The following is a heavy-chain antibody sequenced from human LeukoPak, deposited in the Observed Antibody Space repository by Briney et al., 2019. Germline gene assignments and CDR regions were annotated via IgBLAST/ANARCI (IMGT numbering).Heavy chain of an antibody. CDR3: ARGDYTVLAGSPFDL. Sequence: PSETLSLTCSVSGDAITSGDDYWNWIRQSPGKGLQWIGYIFFTGSTYYNPSLGSRFTISLDAPKNQFSLRLNSVTAADTAVYYCARGDYTVLAGSPFDLWGRGTLVTVSS. CDR1: GDAITSGDDY. D-gene: IGHD6-19*01. V-gene: IGHV4-30-4*01. J-gene: IGHJ4*02. CDR2: IFFTGST.